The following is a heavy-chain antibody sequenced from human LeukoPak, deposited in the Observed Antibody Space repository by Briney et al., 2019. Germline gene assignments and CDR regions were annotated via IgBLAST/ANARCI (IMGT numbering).Heavy chain of an antibody. V-gene: IGHV3-7*01. Sequence: GGSLRLSCAASGFTFSNYWMSWVRQAPGKGLEWVANIKQDGSVKYYVDSVRGRFTISRDNAKNPVYLQMNSLRAEDTAVYYCARIGYSSSCLDYWGQGTLVTVSS. D-gene: IGHD6-19*01. J-gene: IGHJ4*02. CDR2: IKQDGSVK. CDR3: ARIGYSSSCLDY. CDR1: GFTFSNYW.